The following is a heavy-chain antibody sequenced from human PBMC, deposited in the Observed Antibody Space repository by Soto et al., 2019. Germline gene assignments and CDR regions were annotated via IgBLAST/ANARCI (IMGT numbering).Heavy chain of an antibody. CDR1: GFTFSSYE. CDR2: ISSSGSTI. Sequence: GESLRLSCAASGFTFSSYEINWVRQAPGKGREWVSYISSSGSTIYYADSVKGRFTIARDNAKNSLYLQKNSLRAEDTAVYYCARDQKGGYYYYGMDVWGQGTTVTVSS. J-gene: IGHJ6*02. V-gene: IGHV3-48*03. CDR3: ARDQKGGYYYYGMDV.